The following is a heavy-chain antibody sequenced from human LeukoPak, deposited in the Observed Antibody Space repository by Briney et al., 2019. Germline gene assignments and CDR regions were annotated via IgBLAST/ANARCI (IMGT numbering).Heavy chain of an antibody. CDR2: ISYDGSNK. CDR3: ARGDIVVVPAAWGY. D-gene: IGHD2-2*01. V-gene: IGHV3-30*04. CDR1: GFTFSSYA. Sequence: GRSLRLSCAASGFTFSSYAMHWVRQAPGKGLEWVAVISYDGSNKYYADSVKGRFTISRDNSKNTLYLQMNSLRAEDTAVYYCARGDIVVVPAAWGYWGQGTLVTVSS. J-gene: IGHJ4*02.